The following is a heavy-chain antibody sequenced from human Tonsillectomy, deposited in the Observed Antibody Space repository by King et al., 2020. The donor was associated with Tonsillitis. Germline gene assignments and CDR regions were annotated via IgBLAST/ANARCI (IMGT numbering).Heavy chain of an antibody. Sequence: VQLQQWGAGLLKPSETLSLTCAVYGGSFSGYYWSWIRQPPGKGLEWIGEINHSGSTNYNPSLKSRVTVSVDTSKNQFSLKLSSVTAADTAVYYCARGPREGSGSYYGDDYLGQGTLVNVSS. D-gene: IGHD3-10*01. CDR2: INHSGST. CDR1: GGSFSGYY. CDR3: ARGPREGSGSYYGDDY. J-gene: IGHJ4*02. V-gene: IGHV4-34*01.